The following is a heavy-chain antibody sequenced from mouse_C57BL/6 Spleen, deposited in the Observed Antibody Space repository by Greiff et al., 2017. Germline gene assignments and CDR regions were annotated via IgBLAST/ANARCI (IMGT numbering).Heavy chain of an antibody. D-gene: IGHD2-5*01. CDR3: ARHWVYSNYEYYFDY. Sequence: EVKLVESGGDLVKPGGSLKLSCAASGFTFSSYGMSWVRQTPDKRLEWVATISSGGSYTYYPDSVKGRFTISRDNAKNTLYLQMSSLKSEDTAMYYCARHWVYSNYEYYFDYWGQGTTLTVSS. CDR2: ISSGGSYT. CDR1: GFTFSSYG. J-gene: IGHJ2*01. V-gene: IGHV5-6*01.